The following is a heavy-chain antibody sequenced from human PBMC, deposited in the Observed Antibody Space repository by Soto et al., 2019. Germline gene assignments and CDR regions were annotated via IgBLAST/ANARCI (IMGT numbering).Heavy chain of an antibody. CDR1: GFTFSNYG. J-gene: IGHJ4*02. CDR3: ARAYYFGSGTSYTLYY. CDR2: ISDDGVSK. D-gene: IGHD3-10*01. V-gene: IGHV3-30*03. Sequence: GSLRLSCAASGFTFSNYGMHWVRQAPGKGLEWVAAISDDGVSKYYADSVQGRFTISRDNSESAVFLQMNSLRPDDTALYFCARAYYFGSGTSYTLYYWGQGTQVTVSS.